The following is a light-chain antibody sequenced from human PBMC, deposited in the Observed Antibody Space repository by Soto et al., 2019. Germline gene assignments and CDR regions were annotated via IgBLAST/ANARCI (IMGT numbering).Light chain of an antibody. CDR1: DDILSY. V-gene: IGKV1-8*01. CDR3: QQYFDYPYT. Sequence: AIRMTQSPSSLSAYAGDRVTITCRASDDILSYLAWYQQQPGKAPKLLIYAASTLQNGVPSRFSGSGSATDFTLTISRLQSEDFATYYCQQYFDYPYTFGQGTKLEIK. J-gene: IGKJ2*01. CDR2: AAS.